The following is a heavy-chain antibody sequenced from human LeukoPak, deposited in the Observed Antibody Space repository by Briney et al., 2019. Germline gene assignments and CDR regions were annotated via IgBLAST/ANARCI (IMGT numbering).Heavy chain of an antibody. D-gene: IGHD5-18*01. CDR1: GGSFSGYY. CDR3: ARAAGGIQLWNNWFDP. Sequence: SETLSLTCAVYGGSFSGYYWSWIRQPPGKGLEWIGEINHSGSTNYNPSLKSRVTISVDTPKNQFSLKLSSVTAADTAVYYCARAAGGIQLWNNWFDPWGQGTLVTVSS. J-gene: IGHJ5*02. V-gene: IGHV4-34*01. CDR2: INHSGST.